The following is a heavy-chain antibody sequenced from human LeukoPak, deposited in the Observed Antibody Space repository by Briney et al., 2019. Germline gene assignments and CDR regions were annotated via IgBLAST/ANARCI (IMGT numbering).Heavy chain of an antibody. CDR1: GFTFSSYA. V-gene: IGHV3-23*01. J-gene: IGHJ4*02. CDR2: ISGSGGST. Sequence: GGSLRLSCAASGFTFSSYAMSWVRQAPGKGLEWVSAISGSGGSTYYADSVKGRFTISRDNSKNTLYLQMNSLRAEDTAVYYCAKDSQIVVVVAAVGLDYWGQGTLVTVSS. CDR3: AKDSQIVVVVAAVGLDY. D-gene: IGHD2-15*01.